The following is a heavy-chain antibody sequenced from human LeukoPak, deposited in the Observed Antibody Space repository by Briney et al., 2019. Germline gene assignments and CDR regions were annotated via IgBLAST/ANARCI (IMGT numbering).Heavy chain of an antibody. Sequence: SETLSLTCTVSGYSISSGYYWGWIRQPPREELEWSGYIYYSGSTNYNPSLKSRVTISVDTSKNQFSLKLSSVTAADTAVYYCARHVYYYDSSGYYDYWGQGTLVTVSS. CDR2: IYYSGST. CDR3: ARHVYYYDSSGYYDY. V-gene: IGHV4-38-2*02. CDR1: GYSISSGYY. D-gene: IGHD3-22*01. J-gene: IGHJ4*02.